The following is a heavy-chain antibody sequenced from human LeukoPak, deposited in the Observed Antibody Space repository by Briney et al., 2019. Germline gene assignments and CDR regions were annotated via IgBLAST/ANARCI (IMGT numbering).Heavy chain of an antibody. V-gene: IGHV1-46*01. Sequence: ASVKVSCKASGYTFTSYYMHWVRQAPGQGLEWMGIINPSGGSTSYAQKFQGRVTMTRDMSTSTVYMELSSLRSEDTAVYYCARGGRTRDSSGYPIQYYYYYYYMDVWGKGTTVTVSS. CDR2: INPSGGST. CDR3: ARGGRTRDSSGYPIQYYYYYYYMDV. J-gene: IGHJ6*03. CDR1: GYTFTSYY. D-gene: IGHD3-22*01.